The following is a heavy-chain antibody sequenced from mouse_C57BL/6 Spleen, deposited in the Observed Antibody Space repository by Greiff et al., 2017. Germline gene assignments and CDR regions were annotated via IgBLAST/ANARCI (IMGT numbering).Heavy chain of an antibody. D-gene: IGHD2-1*01. V-gene: IGHV1-64*01. CDR3: ARYGNDYFDY. CDR1: GYTFTSYW. CDR2: IHPNSGST. J-gene: IGHJ2*01. Sequence: QVQLQQSGAELVKPGASVKLSCKATGYTFTSYWMHWVKQRPGQGLEWIGMIHPNSGSTNYNEKFKSKATLTVDKSSSTAYMQLSSLTSEDSAVYYCARYGNDYFDYWGQGTTLTVSS.